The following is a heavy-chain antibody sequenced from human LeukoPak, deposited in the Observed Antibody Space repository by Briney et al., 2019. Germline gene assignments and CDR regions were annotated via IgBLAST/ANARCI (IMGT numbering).Heavy chain of an antibody. V-gene: IGHV3-53*01. CDR3: ARRAGAYLHPYDY. Sequence: GGSLRLSCTVSGFTVSTNSMSWVRQAPGKGLEWVSFIYSDSTHYSDSVKGRFTISRDNSKNTLYLQMNSLRAEDTAVYYCARRAGAYLHPYDYWGQGTLVTVSS. D-gene: IGHD4/OR15-4a*01. CDR2: IYSDST. J-gene: IGHJ4*02. CDR1: GFTVSTNS.